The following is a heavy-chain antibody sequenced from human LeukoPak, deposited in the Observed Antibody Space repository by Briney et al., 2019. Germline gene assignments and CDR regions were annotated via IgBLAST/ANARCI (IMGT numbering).Heavy chain of an antibody. CDR3: AKSYSGWYGPFDY. CDR2: ISYDGSNK. V-gene: IGHV3-30*18. Sequence: PGGSLRLSCAASGFTFSSYGMHWVRQAPGKGLEWVAVISYDGSNKYYADSVKGRFTISRDNSKNTLYLQMNSLRAEDTAVYYCAKSYSGWYGPFDYWGQGTLVTVSS. CDR1: GFTFSSYG. J-gene: IGHJ4*02. D-gene: IGHD6-19*01.